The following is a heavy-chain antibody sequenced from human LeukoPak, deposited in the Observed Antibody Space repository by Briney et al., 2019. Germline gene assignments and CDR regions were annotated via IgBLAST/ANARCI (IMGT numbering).Heavy chain of an antibody. D-gene: IGHD6-19*01. Sequence: GGSLRLSCAASGFTFSSYSMNWVRQAPGKGLEWVAVISYDGSNKYYADSVKGRFTISRDNSKNTLYLQMNSLRAEDTAVYYCARDSSAVAGLWYFDLWGRGTLVTVSS. V-gene: IGHV3-30*03. CDR3: ARDSSAVAGLWYFDL. J-gene: IGHJ2*01. CDR2: ISYDGSNK. CDR1: GFTFSSYS.